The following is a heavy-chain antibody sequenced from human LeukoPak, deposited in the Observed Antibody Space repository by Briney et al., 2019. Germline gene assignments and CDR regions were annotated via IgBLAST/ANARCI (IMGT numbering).Heavy chain of an antibody. CDR2: ISAYNGNT. J-gene: IGHJ4*02. D-gene: IGHD1-20*01. Sequence: ASVKVSCTASGYTFSTYPMNWVRQAPGQGLEWMGWISAYNGNTNYAQKLQGRVTMTTDTSTSTAYMELRSLRSDDTAVYYCARDNWNGYFDYWGQGTLVTVSP. CDR1: GYTFSTYP. V-gene: IGHV1-18*01. CDR3: ARDNWNGYFDY.